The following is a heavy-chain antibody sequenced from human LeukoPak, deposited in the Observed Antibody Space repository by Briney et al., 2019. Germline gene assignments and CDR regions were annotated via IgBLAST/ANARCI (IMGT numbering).Heavy chain of an antibody. D-gene: IGHD3-3*02. CDR2: IRNKAYSGTT. Sequence: GGSLRLSCTTSGFTFGDYAMSWVRQAPGKGLEWVGFIRNKAYSGTTEYAASVKGRFTISRDDSKGIAYLQMNSLKTEDTAVYYCTRSQLGFERIIDFWGQGTLVTVSS. CDR1: GFTFGDYA. CDR3: TRSQLGFERIIDF. J-gene: IGHJ4*02. V-gene: IGHV3-49*04.